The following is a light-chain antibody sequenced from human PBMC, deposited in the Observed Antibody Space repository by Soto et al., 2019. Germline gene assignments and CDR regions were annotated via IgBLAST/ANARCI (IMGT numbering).Light chain of an antibody. Sequence: NFMLTQPHSVSESPGKTVTISCTRSSGSIASNYVQWYQQRPGSAPTTVIYEDNQRPSGVPARFSGSIDSSSNSASLTISGLKTEYEADYSCQSYASSGKGVFGGGTQLTVL. V-gene: IGLV6-57*04. CDR3: QSYASSGKGV. CDR1: SGSIASNY. J-gene: IGLJ3*02. CDR2: EDN.